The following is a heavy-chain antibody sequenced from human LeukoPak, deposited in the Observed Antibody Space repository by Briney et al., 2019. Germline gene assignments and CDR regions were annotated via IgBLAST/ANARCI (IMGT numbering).Heavy chain of an antibody. V-gene: IGHV4-59*01. D-gene: IGHD3-22*01. Sequence: SETLSLTCTVSGGSISSYYWSWIRQPPGKGLEWIGYIHYSGSTNYNPSLKSRVTISVDTSKNQFSLKLSSVTAADTAVYYCARAPSGSYYYDSSGSTHFDYWGQGTLVTVSS. CDR1: GGSISSYY. CDR2: IHYSGST. CDR3: ARAPSGSYYYDSSGSTHFDY. J-gene: IGHJ4*02.